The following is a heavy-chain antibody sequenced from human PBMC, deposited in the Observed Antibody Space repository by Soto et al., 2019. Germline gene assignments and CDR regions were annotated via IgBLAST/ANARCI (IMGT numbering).Heavy chain of an antibody. CDR2: MNPNSGNT. V-gene: IGHV1-8*01. Sequence: ASVKVSCKASGYTFTSYDINWVRQATGQGLEWMGWMNPNSGNTGFAQKFQGRVTMTRNTSISTAYMELSRLRSDDTAVYYCARDRSMVRGRSYNWFDPWGQGTLVTVSS. J-gene: IGHJ5*02. CDR1: GYTFTSYD. CDR3: ARDRSMVRGRSYNWFDP. D-gene: IGHD3-10*01.